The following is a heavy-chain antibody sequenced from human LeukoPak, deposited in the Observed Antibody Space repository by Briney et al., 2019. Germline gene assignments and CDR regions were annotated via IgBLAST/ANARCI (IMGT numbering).Heavy chain of an antibody. CDR2: IFHSESV. CDR3: ARYIVSYPHDAFDI. J-gene: IGHJ3*02. CDR1: GVSISTNTW. V-gene: IGHV4-4*02. Sequence: PSETLSLTCAVSGVSISTNTWWSWVRQTPGKGLEWIGEIFHSESVNSNPSLESRLTISLDKSKNHFSLELTSVTAADTAFYYCARYIVSYPHDAFDIWGQGTMVTVSS. D-gene: IGHD1-26*01.